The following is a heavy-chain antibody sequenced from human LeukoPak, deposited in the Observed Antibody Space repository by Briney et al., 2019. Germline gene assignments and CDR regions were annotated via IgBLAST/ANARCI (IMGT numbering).Heavy chain of an antibody. D-gene: IGHD5-24*01. J-gene: IGHJ3*02. Sequence: PGGSLTLSCAASGFTFSTYTMNWVRQAPGRGLEWVSSISISSGYIAYADSLKGRFTVSRDNAKNSLFLQMSGLRAEDTAVYYCARDRRDGYNWDAFDIWGQGTMVTFSS. V-gene: IGHV3-21*01. CDR3: ARDRRDGYNWDAFDI. CDR1: GFTFSTYT. CDR2: ISISSGYI.